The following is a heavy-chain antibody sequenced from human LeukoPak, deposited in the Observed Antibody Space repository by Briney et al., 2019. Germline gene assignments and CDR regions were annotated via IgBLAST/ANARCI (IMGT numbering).Heavy chain of an antibody. CDR2: IIPIFGTA. V-gene: IGHV1-69*13. D-gene: IGHD3-22*01. Sequence: GASVKVSCKASGGTFSSYAISWERQAPGQGLEWMGGIIPIFGTANYAQKFQGRVTITADESTSTAYMELSSLRSEDTAVYYCARGLRITMIPTSFDYWGQGTLVTVSS. CDR1: GGTFSSYA. J-gene: IGHJ4*02. CDR3: ARGLRITMIPTSFDY.